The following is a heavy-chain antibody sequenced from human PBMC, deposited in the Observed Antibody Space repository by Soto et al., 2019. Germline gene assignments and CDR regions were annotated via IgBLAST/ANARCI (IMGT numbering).Heavy chain of an antibody. CDR1: GGSISSYY. Sequence: QVQLQESGPGLVKPSETLSLTCTVSGGSISSYYWSWIRQPPGKGLEWIGYIYYSGSTNYNPSLKSRVTISVDTSKYQFSLKLSSVTAADTAVYYCARVLLYYYGMDVWGQGTTVTVSS. V-gene: IGHV4-59*01. CDR2: IYYSGST. J-gene: IGHJ6*02. CDR3: ARVLLYYYGMDV.